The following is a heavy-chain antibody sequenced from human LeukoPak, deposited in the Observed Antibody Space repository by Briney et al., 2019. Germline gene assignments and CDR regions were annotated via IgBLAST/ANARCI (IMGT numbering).Heavy chain of an antibody. D-gene: IGHD6-13*01. CDR2: IYHSGSS. Sequence: ETLSLTCTVSGGSISSYYWSCIRQPPRKGLEGIGYIYHSGSSNYNPSLKSRVTISVDTSKKQFSLKLSSVTAADTAVYYCARASMGYSSSWHFDYWGQGTLVTVSS. CDR3: ARASMGYSSSWHFDY. J-gene: IGHJ4*02. CDR1: GGSISSYY. V-gene: IGHV4-59*01.